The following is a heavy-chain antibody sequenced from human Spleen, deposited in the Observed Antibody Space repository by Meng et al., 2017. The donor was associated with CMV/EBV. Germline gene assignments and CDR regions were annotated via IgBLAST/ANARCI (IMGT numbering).Heavy chain of an antibody. Sequence: SETLSLTCSVSGGSISTYYWSWIRQPPGKGLEWIGYIYYSGSTTYNPSLKSRVTISVDTSKNQFSLKLSSVTAADTAVYYCAREGYTSSRPFDYWGLGTLVTVSS. CDR2: IYYSGST. CDR3: AREGYTSSRPFDY. CDR1: GGSISTYY. V-gene: IGHV4-59*12. J-gene: IGHJ4*02. D-gene: IGHD6-13*01.